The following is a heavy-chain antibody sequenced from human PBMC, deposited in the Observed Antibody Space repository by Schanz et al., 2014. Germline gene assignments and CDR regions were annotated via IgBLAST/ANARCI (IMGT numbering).Heavy chain of an antibody. V-gene: IGHV3-66*04. Sequence: VQLVESGGGLVKPGGSLRLSCAASGFTFTDYYISWIRQAPGMGLEWVAVIYSGGSTFYTDSVKGRFTISRDNAKNTLYLQMNSLRAEDTAVYYCARPLGPNYYYYGLDVWGQGTLVTVSS. J-gene: IGHJ6*02. CDR1: GFTFTDYY. CDR2: IYSGGST. CDR3: ARPLGPNYYYYGLDV.